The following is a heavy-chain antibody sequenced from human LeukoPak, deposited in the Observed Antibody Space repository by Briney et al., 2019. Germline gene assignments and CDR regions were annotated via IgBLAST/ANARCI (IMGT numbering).Heavy chain of an antibody. CDR3: ARLGGYYSDWFDP. J-gene: IGHJ5*02. D-gene: IGHD3-22*01. V-gene: IGHV1-18*01. CDR2: ISAYNGNT. Sequence: GASVKVSCKASGYTFTSYGISWVRQAPGQGLEWMGWISAYNGNTNYAQKFQGRVTMTTDTSTSTVYMELRSLRSDDTAVYYCARLGGYYSDWFDPWGQGTLVTVSS. CDR1: GYTFTSYG.